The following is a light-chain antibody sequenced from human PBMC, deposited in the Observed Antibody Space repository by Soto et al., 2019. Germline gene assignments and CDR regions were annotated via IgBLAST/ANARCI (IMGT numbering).Light chain of an antibody. CDR1: SSNIGTGYD. CDR3: QSYDSSLSGWV. V-gene: IGLV1-40*01. CDR2: GDS. J-gene: IGLJ3*02. Sequence: QSVLTQPPSVSGAPGQRVTISCTGSSSNIGTGYDVHWYQQLPGTAPKVLIYGDSNRPSGVPDRFSGSKSGTSASLVITGLQAEDEADYYCQSYDSSLSGWVFGGGTKLTVL.